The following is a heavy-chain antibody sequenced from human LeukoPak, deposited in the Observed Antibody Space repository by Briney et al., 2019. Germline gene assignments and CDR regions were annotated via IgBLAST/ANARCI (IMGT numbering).Heavy chain of an antibody. J-gene: IGHJ4*02. CDR1: GFTFSSFG. CDR2: IYSGGST. Sequence: GGSLRLSCAASGFTFSSFGMHWVRQAPGKGLEWVSVIYSGGSTYYADSVKGRFTISRDNSKNTLYLQMNSLRAEDTAVYYCAKRSTENYFDYWGQGTLVTVSS. V-gene: IGHV3-NL1*01. CDR3: AKRSTENYFDY.